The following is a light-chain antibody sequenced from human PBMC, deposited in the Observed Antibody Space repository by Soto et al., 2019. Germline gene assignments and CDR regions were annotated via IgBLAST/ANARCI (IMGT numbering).Light chain of an antibody. CDR1: QSVSSN. CDR2: GAS. V-gene: IGKV3-15*01. CDR3: QHYNNWPRT. J-gene: IGKJ1*01. Sequence: EIVMTQSPATLSVSPGERATLSCRASQSVSSNLAWYQQKPGQAPRLLIYGASTRATGIPARLSGSGSGTEFTLTIRSLQSEDSAVYYCQHYNNWPRTFGQGTKVEIK.